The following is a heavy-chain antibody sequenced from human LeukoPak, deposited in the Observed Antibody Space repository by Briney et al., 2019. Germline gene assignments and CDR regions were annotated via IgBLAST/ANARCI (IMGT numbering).Heavy chain of an antibody. CDR1: GFTFSSYS. J-gene: IGHJ4*02. CDR2: ITASGAAM. Sequence: HPGGSLRLSCAASGFTFSSYSMNWVRQAPGKGLEWVSHITASGAAMFYADSVKGRFTISRDNAKNSLCLQMNSLRDEDAAVYYCASSGSYRFDYWGQGTLVTVSS. CDR3: ASSGSYRFDY. D-gene: IGHD1-26*01. V-gene: IGHV3-48*02.